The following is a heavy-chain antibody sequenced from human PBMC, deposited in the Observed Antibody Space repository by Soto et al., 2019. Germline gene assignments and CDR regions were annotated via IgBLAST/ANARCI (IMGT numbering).Heavy chain of an antibody. V-gene: IGHV3-48*02. J-gene: IGHJ2*01. D-gene: IGHD6-6*01. CDR3: ARDSASYSSSSGSYWYFDL. Sequence: EVQLVESGGGLVQPGGSLRLSCVASGFTFSSYSMNWVRQAPGKGLEWLSYISSGSATIYYADSVKGRFIISRDNVKNSLYLQMNRLRDDDTAVYYCARDSASYSSSSGSYWYFDLWGRGTLVTVSS. CDR2: ISSGSATI. CDR1: GFTFSSYS.